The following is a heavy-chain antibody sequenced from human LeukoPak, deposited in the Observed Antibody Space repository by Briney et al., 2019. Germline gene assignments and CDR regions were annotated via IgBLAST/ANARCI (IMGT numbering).Heavy chain of an antibody. CDR1: GFTFSSYG. Sequence: GGSLRLSCAASGFTFSSYGMHWVRQAPGKGLEWVAVISYDGSNKYYADSVKGRFTISRDNAKNSLYLQMNSLTAEDTAVYYCARDRGDYNYLDYWGQGTLVTVSS. D-gene: IGHD4-11*01. CDR3: ARDRGDYNYLDY. CDR2: ISYDGSNK. V-gene: IGHV3-30*03. J-gene: IGHJ4*02.